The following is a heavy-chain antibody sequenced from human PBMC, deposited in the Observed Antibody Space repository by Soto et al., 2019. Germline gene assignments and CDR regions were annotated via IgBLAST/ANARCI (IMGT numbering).Heavy chain of an antibody. CDR3: ARDWFGAPHMDV. J-gene: IGHJ6*02. CDR1: GGSISSGDYY. Sequence: SETLSLTCTVSGGSISSGDYYWSWTRQPPGKGLEWIGYIYYSGSTYYNPSLKSRVTISVDTSKNQFSLKLSSVTAADTAVYYCARDWFGAPHMDVWGQGTTVTVSS. CDR2: IYYSGST. D-gene: IGHD3-10*01. V-gene: IGHV4-30-4*01.